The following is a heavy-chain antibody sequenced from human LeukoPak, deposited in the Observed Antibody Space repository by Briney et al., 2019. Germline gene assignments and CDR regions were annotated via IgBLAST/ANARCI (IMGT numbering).Heavy chain of an antibody. Sequence: KWVSVISRGGSTYYEDSVKGTFTTSRDNSKNTLYLQMNSLRVEDTAVYYCAKEGEGGYFDYWGQGTLVTVSS. D-gene: IGHD3-10*01. V-gene: IGHV3-66*01. CDR3: AKEGEGGYFDY. J-gene: IGHJ4*02. CDR2: ISRGGST.